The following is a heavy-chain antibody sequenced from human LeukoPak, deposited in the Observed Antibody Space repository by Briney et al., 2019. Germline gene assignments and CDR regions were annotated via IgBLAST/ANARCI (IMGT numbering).Heavy chain of an antibody. CDR2: IDEIGRT. J-gene: IGHJ6*01. Sequence: KSSETLSLTCAVYGDSFSHYYWTWIRQSPETGLGWIGEIDEIGRTKYNPSLKSRVTISVDRSKNQFSLKLTSVTAADTAVYFCARPTYCSVTTCTGAMDVWGQGTTVTVSS. V-gene: IGHV4-34*01. CDR1: GDSFSHYY. D-gene: IGHD2-15*01. CDR3: ARPTYCSVTTCTGAMDV.